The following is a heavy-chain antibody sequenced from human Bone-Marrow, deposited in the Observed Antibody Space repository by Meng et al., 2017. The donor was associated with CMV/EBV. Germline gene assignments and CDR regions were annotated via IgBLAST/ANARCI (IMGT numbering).Heavy chain of an antibody. CDR1: FTISWYW. D-gene: IGHD6-13*01. CDR2: MNHDGSRR. Sequence: FTISWYWMSWVRQAPGKGLECVANMNHDGSRRYYVDSVKGRFTISRDNAKNSLYLQMNSLRAEDTAVYYCARDIIAATGTLDGFDYWGRGTLVTVSS. CDR3: ARDIIAATGTLDGFDY. V-gene: IGHV3-7*03. J-gene: IGHJ4*02.